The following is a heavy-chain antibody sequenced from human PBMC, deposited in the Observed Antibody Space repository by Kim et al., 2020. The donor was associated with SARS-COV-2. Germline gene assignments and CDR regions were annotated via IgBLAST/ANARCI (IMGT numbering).Heavy chain of an antibody. Sequence: YSQKFQGRVTITRDTSASTAYMELSSLRSEDTVVYYCARAILSSGWSFDYWGQGTLVTVSS. CDR3: ARAILSSGWSFDY. V-gene: IGHV1-3*01. D-gene: IGHD6-19*01. J-gene: IGHJ4*02.